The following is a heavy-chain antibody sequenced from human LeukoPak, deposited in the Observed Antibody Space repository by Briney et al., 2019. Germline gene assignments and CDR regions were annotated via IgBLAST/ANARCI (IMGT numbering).Heavy chain of an antibody. D-gene: IGHD4-17*01. CDR1: GFTFSSYA. V-gene: IGHV3-30-3*01. Sequence: GGSLRLSCAASGFTFSSYAMHWVRQAPGKGLEWVAVISYDGSNKYYADSVKGRFTISRDNSKNTLYLQMNSLRAEDTAVYYCARALYGDYVEGYYYGMDVWGQGTTVTVSS. CDR3: ARALYGDYVEGYYYGMDV. J-gene: IGHJ6*02. CDR2: ISYDGSNK.